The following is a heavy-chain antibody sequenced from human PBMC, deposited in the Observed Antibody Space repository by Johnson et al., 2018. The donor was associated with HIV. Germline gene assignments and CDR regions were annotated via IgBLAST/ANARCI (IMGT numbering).Heavy chain of an antibody. V-gene: IGHV3-11*04. CDR3: AREWRSDYDYDGFDI. D-gene: IGHD5-12*01. Sequence: QVRLVESGGDLVKPGGSLRLSCAASGFIFSDYCMSWIRQAPGKGLEWVSYISSSGDTTYYADSVKGRFTISRDIAENSLYLQMNSLRAEDTAVYYCAREWRSDYDYDGFDIWGQGTLVTVSS. CDR2: ISSSGDTT. J-gene: IGHJ3*02. CDR1: GFIFSDYC.